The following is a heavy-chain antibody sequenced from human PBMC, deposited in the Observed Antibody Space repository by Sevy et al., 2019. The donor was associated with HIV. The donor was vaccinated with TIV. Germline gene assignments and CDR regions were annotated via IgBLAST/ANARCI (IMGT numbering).Heavy chain of an antibody. CDR2: VNHREVT. V-gene: IGHV4-34*01. CDR1: GASFNDFY. D-gene: IGHD3-3*01. CDR3: ARFDTRIKILGAPRCFY. J-gene: IGHJ4*02. Sequence: SETLSLTCTVYGASFNDFYWTWIRQPPGKGLEWIGEVNHREVTNYNPSLKSRVTISVDASNSQFSLALTSVTAADTAVYYCARFDTRIKILGAPRCFYWGLVTLVTVSS.